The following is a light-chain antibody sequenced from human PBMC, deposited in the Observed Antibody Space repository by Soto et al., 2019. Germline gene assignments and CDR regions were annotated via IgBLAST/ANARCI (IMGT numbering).Light chain of an antibody. CDR2: EVS. CDR3: TSYVGSNIWV. V-gene: IGLV2-8*01. J-gene: IGLJ3*02. CDR1: SSDVGAYKY. Sequence: QSVLTQPPSASGSPGQSVTISCTGTSSDVGAYKYVSWYQQYPGKAPKLMIYEVSKRPSGVPDRFSGCKSGNTASLTVSGLQAEDEADYYCTSYVGSNIWVFGGGTKLTVL.